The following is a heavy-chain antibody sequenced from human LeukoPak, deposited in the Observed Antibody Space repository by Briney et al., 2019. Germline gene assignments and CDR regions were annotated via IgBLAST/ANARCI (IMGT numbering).Heavy chain of an antibody. D-gene: IGHD3-10*01. CDR1: GFTFSSYG. CDR2: ISGSGGST. CDR3: AKPTAPYYYGSGSRNPPDY. V-gene: IGHV3-23*01. J-gene: IGHJ4*02. Sequence: GGTLRLSCAASGFTFSSYGMSWVRQAPGKGLEWVSAISGSGGSTYYADSVKGRFTISRDNSKNTLYLQMNSLRAEDTAVYYCAKPTAPYYYGSGSRNPPDYWGQGTLVTVSS.